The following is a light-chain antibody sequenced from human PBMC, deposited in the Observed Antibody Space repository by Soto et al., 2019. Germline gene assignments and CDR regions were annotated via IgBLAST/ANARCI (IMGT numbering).Light chain of an antibody. CDR1: QSISSW. CDR2: KAS. Sequence: DIQMTKSPSTLSASEGDRVTITCRASQSISSWLAWYQQKPGKAPKLLIYKASSLETGVPSRFSGSGSGTEFTLTISSLQPDDFATYYCQQYNSYWTFGQGSKVDI. V-gene: IGKV1-5*03. J-gene: IGKJ1*01. CDR3: QQYNSYWT.